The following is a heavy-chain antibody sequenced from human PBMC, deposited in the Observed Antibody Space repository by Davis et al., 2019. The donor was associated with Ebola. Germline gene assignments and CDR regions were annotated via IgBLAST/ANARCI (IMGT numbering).Heavy chain of an antibody. Sequence: GESLKISCEASGFSFSGYTMTWVRQAPGKGLEWVAKMKEDGSDEHYVDSVKGRFTISRDNAKNSLYLQMNSLRVDDTAVYYCARDGVPAAHDYWGQGTLVTVSS. V-gene: IGHV3-7*01. CDR2: MKEDGSDE. CDR1: GFSFSGYT. CDR3: ARDGVPAAHDY. J-gene: IGHJ4*02. D-gene: IGHD2-2*01.